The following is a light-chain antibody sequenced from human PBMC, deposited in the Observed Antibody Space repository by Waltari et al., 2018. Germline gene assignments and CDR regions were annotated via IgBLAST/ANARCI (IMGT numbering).Light chain of an antibody. CDR1: SSDVGGYNY. V-gene: IGLV2-14*03. J-gene: IGLJ1*01. CDR3: SSYTSSSTLYV. Sequence: QSALTQPASVSGSPGQSITISCTGTSSDVGGYNYVSWYKQHPGKSPKLMIYDVSNRPSGVCNRFPGSKSGNTASLTISGLQAEDEADYYCSSYTSSSTLYVFGTGTKVTVL. CDR2: DVS.